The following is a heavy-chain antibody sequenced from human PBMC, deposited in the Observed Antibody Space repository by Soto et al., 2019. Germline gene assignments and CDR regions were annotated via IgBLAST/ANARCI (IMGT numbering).Heavy chain of an antibody. V-gene: IGHV3-23*01. J-gene: IGHJ5*02. D-gene: IGHD3-3*01. CDR2: ISGSGGST. CDR3: AIYRNYDFWSGPSP. CDR1: GFTFSSYA. Sequence: GGSLRLSCAASGFTFSSYAMSWVRQAPGKGLEWVSAISGSGGSTYYADSVKGRFTISRDNSKNTLYLQMNSLRAEDTAVYYCAIYRNYDFWSGPSPWGQGTLVTVS.